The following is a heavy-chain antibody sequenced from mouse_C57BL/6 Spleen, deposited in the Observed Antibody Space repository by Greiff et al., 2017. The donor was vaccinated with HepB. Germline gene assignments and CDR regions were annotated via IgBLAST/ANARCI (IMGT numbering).Heavy chain of an antibody. CDR2: INPSNGGT. D-gene: IGHD1-1*01. CDR1: GYTFTSYW. J-gene: IGHJ1*03. V-gene: IGHV1-53*01. Sequence: VQLQESGTELVKPGASVKLSCKASGYTFTSYWMHWVKQRPGQGLEWIGNINPSNGGTNYNEKFKSKATLTVDKSSSTAYMQLSSLTSEDSAVYYCARSPYYYGNYWYFDVWGTGTTVTVSS. CDR3: ARSPYYYGNYWYFDV.